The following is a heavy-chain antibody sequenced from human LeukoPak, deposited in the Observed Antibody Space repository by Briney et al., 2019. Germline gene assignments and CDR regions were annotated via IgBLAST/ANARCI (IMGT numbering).Heavy chain of an antibody. J-gene: IGHJ4*02. CDR1: GFTFSSND. D-gene: IGHD5-12*01. Sequence: GGSLRLSCAASGFTFSSNDMHWVRQSPGKGLEWVSAIGNAGDTYYAGSVKGRFTISRENAKNSVYLQMNSLRDGDTAVYYCARRGAYDSLDFWGQGTLVTVSS. CDR2: IGNAGDT. V-gene: IGHV3-13*01. CDR3: ARRGAYDSLDF.